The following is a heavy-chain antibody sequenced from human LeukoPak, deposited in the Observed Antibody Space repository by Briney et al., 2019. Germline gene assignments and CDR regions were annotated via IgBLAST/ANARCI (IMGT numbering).Heavy chain of an antibody. CDR2: TNPNNGNT. D-gene: IGHD5-18*01. J-gene: IGHJ4*02. CDR3: ARVGYSNSYDF. Sequence: ASVKVSCRASGYTFTNFDINWVRQATGQGLEWMAWTNPNNGNTGNAQKFQGRVTVTWDSSISTAYMELSSLRSEDTAVYYCARVGYSNSYDFWGQGTLVTVSS. CDR1: GYTFTNFD. V-gene: IGHV1-8*03.